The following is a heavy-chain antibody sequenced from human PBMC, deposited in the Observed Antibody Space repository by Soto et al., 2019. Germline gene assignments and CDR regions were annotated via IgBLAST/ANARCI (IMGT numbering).Heavy chain of an antibody. CDR1: GLTFSSHA. CDR2: ISVSGDTT. Sequence: PGGSLRLSCAASGLTFSSHAMSWVRQGPGKGLEWVSAISVSGDTTYHADSVKGRFTMSRDNAKSSLYLQMNGLRAEDTAVYYCARDSRIVATFAMGSVGFDPWGQGTLVTVSS. J-gene: IGHJ5*02. D-gene: IGHD2-2*01. CDR3: ARDSRIVATFAMGSVGFDP. V-gene: IGHV3-23*01.